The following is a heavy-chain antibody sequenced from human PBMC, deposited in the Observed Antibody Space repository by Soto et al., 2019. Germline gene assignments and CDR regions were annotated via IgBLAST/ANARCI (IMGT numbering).Heavy chain of an antibody. CDR1: GYTFTDFD. J-gene: IGHJ4*02. CDR2: VNPKRGNT. Sequence: QVQLVQSGAEVKKPGASVKVSCKASGYTFTDFDINWVRQATGQGLEWMGWVNPKRGNTGYAPKFQGRVSMTRDTSTNTVYMEVSSLRSEDTAVYYCARGLQCDSCCNFWGQGTLVTVSS. CDR3: ARGLQCDSCCNF. D-gene: IGHD3-22*01. V-gene: IGHV1-8*01.